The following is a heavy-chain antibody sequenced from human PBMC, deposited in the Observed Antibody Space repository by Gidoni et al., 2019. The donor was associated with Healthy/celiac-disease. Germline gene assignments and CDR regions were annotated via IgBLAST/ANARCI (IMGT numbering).Heavy chain of an antibody. V-gene: IGHV4-61*02. J-gene: IGHJ4*02. CDR1: GGSISSGSYY. CDR2: IYTSGST. CDR3: ARGIALGSYYFDY. Sequence: QVQLQESVPGLVKPSQTLSLTCSVSGGSISSGSYYWSWIRQPAGKGLEWIGRIYTSGSTNYNPALKSRVTISVDTSKNQFSLRLSSVTAADTAVYYGARGIALGSYYFDYWGQGTLVTVSS. D-gene: IGHD6-13*01.